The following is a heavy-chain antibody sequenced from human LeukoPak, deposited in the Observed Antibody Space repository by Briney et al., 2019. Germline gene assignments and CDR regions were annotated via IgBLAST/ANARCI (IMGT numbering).Heavy chain of an antibody. CDR1: GGTFSSYA. CDR3: ARVTTYYYDSSGSMLDY. V-gene: IGHV1-69*13. CDR2: IIPIFGTA. J-gene: IGHJ4*02. D-gene: IGHD3-22*01. Sequence: GASVTVSCTASGGTFSSYAISWVRQAPGQGLEWMGGIIPIFGTANYAQKFQGRVTITADESTSTAYMELSSLRSKDTAVYYCARVTTYYYDSSGSMLDYWGQGTLVTVSS.